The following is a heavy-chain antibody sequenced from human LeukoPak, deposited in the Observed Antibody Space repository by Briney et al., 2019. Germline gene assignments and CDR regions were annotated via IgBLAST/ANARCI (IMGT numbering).Heavy chain of an antibody. CDR2: ISAYNGNT. CDR3: ARDEAAQNYYYYGMDV. V-gene: IGHV1-18*01. CDR1: GYTFTSYG. D-gene: IGHD6-6*01. Sequence: ASVKVSCKASGYTFTSYGISWVRQAPGQGLEWMGWISAYNGNTNYAQKLQGRVTMTTDTSTSTAYMGLRSLRSDDTAVYYCARDEAAQNYYYYGMDVWGQGTTVTVSS. J-gene: IGHJ6*02.